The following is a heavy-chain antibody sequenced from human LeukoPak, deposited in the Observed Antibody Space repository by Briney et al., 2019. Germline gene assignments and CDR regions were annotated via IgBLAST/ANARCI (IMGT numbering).Heavy chain of an antibody. CDR3: AKDHAYYYYDSSGYYDH. CDR1: GFTFSSYG. D-gene: IGHD3-22*01. V-gene: IGHV3-30*18. Sequence: PGRSLRLSCAASGFTFSSYGMHWVRQAPGKGLEWVAVISYDGSNKYYADSVKGRFTISRDNSKNTLYLQMNSLRAEDTAVFYCAKDHAYYYYDSSGYYDHWGQGTLVTVSS. J-gene: IGHJ4*02. CDR2: ISYDGSNK.